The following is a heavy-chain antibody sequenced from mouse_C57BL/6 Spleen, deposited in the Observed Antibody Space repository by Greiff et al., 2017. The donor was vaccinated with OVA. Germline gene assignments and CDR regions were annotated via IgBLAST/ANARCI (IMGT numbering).Heavy chain of an antibody. D-gene: IGHD2-3*01. CDR3: ARRDLIYDGYYRWYFDV. J-gene: IGHJ1*03. CDR1: GYTFTSYW. Sequence: VQLQQPGAELVRPGTSVKLSCKASGYTFTSYWMHWVKQRPGQGLEWIGVIDPSDSYTNYNQKFKGKATLTVDTSSSTAYMQLSSLTSEDSAVYYCARRDLIYDGYYRWYFDVWGTGTTVTVSS. CDR2: IDPSDSYT. V-gene: IGHV1-59*01.